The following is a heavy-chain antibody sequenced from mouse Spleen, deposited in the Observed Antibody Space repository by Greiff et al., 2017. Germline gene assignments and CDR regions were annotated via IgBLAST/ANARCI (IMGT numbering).Heavy chain of an antibody. CDR3: ASYSNYGDFDV. D-gene: IGHD2-5*01. V-gene: IGHV14-2*01. CDR1: GFNIKDHY. Sequence: VPPQQSGAELVKPGASAKLSRTASGFNIKDHYMHWGKQRTEQGPEWIGRNDPEDGETKYAPKFQGKATITADTSSNTAYLQLSSLTSEDTAVYYCASYSNYGDFDVWGAGTTVTVSS. CDR2: NDPEDGET. J-gene: IGHJ1*01.